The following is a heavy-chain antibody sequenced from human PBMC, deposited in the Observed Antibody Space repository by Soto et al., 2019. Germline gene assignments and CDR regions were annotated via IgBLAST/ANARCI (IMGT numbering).Heavy chain of an antibody. V-gene: IGHV3-7*03. CDR3: ARAPGSGRPGWFDP. J-gene: IGHJ5*02. D-gene: IGHD3-10*01. CDR2: IKQDGSEK. CDR1: GFTVSSYW. Sequence: GGSLRLSCAASGFTVSSYWMSWVRQAPGKGLEWVANIKQDGSEKYYVDSVKGRFTISRDNAKNSLYLQMNSLRAEDTAVYYCARAPGSGRPGWFDPWGQGTLVTVSS.